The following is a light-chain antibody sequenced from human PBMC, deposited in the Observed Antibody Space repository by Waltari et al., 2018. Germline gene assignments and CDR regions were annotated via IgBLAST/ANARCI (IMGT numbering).Light chain of an antibody. CDR3: QHYDNWPPYT. J-gene: IGKJ2*01. V-gene: IGKV3-15*01. Sequence: EVVLTPSPATLSVSPGERAPISCRASQSVSSNLAWYQQKPGQAPRLLIYGASTRATGIPTRFSGSGSGTEFTLTINSLQSEDFAVYYCQHYDNWPPYTFGPGTKLEI. CDR1: QSVSSN. CDR2: GAS.